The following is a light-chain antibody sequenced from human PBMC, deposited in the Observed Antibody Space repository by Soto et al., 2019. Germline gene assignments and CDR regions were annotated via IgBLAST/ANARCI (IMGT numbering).Light chain of an antibody. V-gene: IGLV3-21*04. CDR2: YDS. J-gene: IGLJ1*01. Sequence: SYELTQPPSVSVAPGKTARITCGGNNIGSKSVHWYQQKPGQAPVLVIYYDSDRHSGIPERFSGSNSGNTATLTISRVEAGDEADDYCQVWDSSSDPRGVFGTGTKLTVL. CDR3: QVWDSSSDPRGV. CDR1: NIGSKS.